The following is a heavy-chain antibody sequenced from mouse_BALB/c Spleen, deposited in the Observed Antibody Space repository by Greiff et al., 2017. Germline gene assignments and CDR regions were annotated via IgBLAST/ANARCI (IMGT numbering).Heavy chain of an antibody. CDR2: INPYNGGT. V-gene: IGHV1-26*01. J-gene: IGHJ2*01. CDR1: GYSFTGYT. D-gene: IGHD2-4*01. CDR3: ARGSTMITTTFDY. Sequence: EVKLVESGPELVKPGASMKISCKASGYSFTGYTMNWVKQSHGKNLEWIGLINPYNGGTSYNQKFKGKATLTVDKSSSTAYMELLSLTSEDSAVYYCARGSTMITTTFDYWGQGTTLTVSS.